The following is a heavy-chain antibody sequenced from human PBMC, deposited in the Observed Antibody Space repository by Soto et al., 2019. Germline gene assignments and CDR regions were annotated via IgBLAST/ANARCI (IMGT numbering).Heavy chain of an antibody. Sequence: QVQLVESGGGVVQPGRSLRLSCAASGFTFSSYGMHWVRQAPGKGLEWVAVISYDGSKKYYADSVKGRFTISRDNSKNTLYLQMNSLRAEDTAVYYCATENYYDSSGYYSNFDYWGQGTLVTVSS. CDR3: ATENYYDSSGYYSNFDY. CDR1: GFTFSSYG. J-gene: IGHJ4*02. V-gene: IGHV3-30*03. CDR2: ISYDGSKK. D-gene: IGHD3-22*01.